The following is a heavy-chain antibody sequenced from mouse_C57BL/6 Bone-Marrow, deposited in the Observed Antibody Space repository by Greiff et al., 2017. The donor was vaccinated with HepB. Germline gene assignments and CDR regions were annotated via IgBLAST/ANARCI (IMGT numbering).Heavy chain of an antibody. V-gene: IGHV5-17*01. CDR3: ARPDGYDGAWFAY. Sequence: EVKVVESGGGLVKPGGSLKLSCAASGFTFSDYGMHWVRQAPEKGLEWVAYISSGSSTIYYADTVKGRFTISRDNAKNTLFLQMTSLRSEDTAMYYCARPDGYDGAWFAYWGQGTLVTVSA. D-gene: IGHD2-2*01. J-gene: IGHJ3*01. CDR2: ISSGSSTI. CDR1: GFTFSDYG.